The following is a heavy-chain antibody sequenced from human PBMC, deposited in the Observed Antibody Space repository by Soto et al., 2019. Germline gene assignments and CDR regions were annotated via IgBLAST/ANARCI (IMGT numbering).Heavy chain of an antibody. CDR2: IYYSGST. Sequence: SQTLSLTCTVSGGSISSGGYYWSWIRQHPGKGLEWIGYIYYSGSTYYNPSLKSRVTISVDTSKNQFSLKLSSVTAADTGVYYCARVNPGNNLYYYYGLDVWGQGTSVTVSS. CDR3: ARVNPGNNLYYYYGLDV. V-gene: IGHV4-31*03. J-gene: IGHJ6*02. CDR1: GGSISSGGYY. D-gene: IGHD1-1*01.